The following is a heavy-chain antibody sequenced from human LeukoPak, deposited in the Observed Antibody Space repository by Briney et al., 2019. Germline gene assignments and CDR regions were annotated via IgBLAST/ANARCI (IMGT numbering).Heavy chain of an antibody. J-gene: IGHJ4*01. V-gene: IGHV3-20*04. D-gene: IGHD3-22*01. CDR2: INRNGGNT. CDR3: ARTWGYDSSGYLEY. CDR1: GFTFSSYW. Sequence: PGGSLRLSCAASGFTFSSYWMSWVRQAPGKGLEWVSGINRNGGNTGYADSVKGRFTISRDNAKNSLYLQMNSLRAEDTALYYCARTWGYDSSGYLEYWGRGNLVTVSS.